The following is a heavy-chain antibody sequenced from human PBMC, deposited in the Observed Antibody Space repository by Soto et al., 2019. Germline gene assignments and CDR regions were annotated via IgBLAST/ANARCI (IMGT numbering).Heavy chain of an antibody. CDR1: GFTFSSYG. V-gene: IGHV3-33*01. Sequence: QVQLMESGGGVVQPGRSLRLSCAASGFTFSSYGMHWVRQAPGKGLEWVAVIWYDGSNKYYADSVKGRFTISRDNSKNTQYLQMNSLRAEDTAGYYCASTMIVVEKGGPGAEYFQHWGQGTLVNVSS. CDR2: IWYDGSNK. D-gene: IGHD3-22*01. CDR3: ASTMIVVEKGGPGAEYFQH. J-gene: IGHJ1*01.